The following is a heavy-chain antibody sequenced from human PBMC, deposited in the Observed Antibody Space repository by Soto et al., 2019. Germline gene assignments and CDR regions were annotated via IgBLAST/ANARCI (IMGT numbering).Heavy chain of an antibody. CDR2: ISGSGGST. J-gene: IGHJ6*02. CDR1: GFTFSSYA. V-gene: IGHV3-23*01. CDR3: AKVDYYYYGMDV. D-gene: IGHD2-2*03. Sequence: SLRLSCAASGFTFSSYAMSWVRQAPGKGLEWVSAISGSGGSTYYADSVKGRFTISRDNSKNTLYLQMNSLRAEDTAVYYCAKVDYYYYGMDVWGQGTTVTVSS.